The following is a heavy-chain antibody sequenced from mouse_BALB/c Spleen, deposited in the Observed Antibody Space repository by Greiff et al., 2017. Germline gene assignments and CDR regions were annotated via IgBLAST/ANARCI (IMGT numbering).Heavy chain of an antibody. CDR2: IWAGGST. Sequence: VQLQESGPGLVAPSQSLSITCTVSGFSLTSYGVHWVRQPPGKGLEWLGVIWAGGSTNYNSALMSRLSISKDNSKSQVFLKMNSLQTDDTAMYYCARDRTTATLAYWGQGTLVTVSA. CDR1: GFSLTSYG. J-gene: IGHJ3*01. CDR3: ARDRTTATLAY. V-gene: IGHV2-9*02. D-gene: IGHD1-2*01.